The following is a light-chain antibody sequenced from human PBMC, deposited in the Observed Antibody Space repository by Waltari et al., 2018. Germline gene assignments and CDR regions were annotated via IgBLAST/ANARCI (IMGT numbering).Light chain of an antibody. CDR2: DAS. J-gene: IGKJ5*01. Sequence: EIVLTQSPATLSLSLGVRATLSCRTSESVSSNLAWFQPKEGQPPRLVIYDASSRAADTPARFSGVGSGTDYTLTISSLEPEDFATYYCQQRSAWPTTFGQGTRLEI. V-gene: IGKV3-11*01. CDR1: ESVSSN. CDR3: QQRSAWPTT.